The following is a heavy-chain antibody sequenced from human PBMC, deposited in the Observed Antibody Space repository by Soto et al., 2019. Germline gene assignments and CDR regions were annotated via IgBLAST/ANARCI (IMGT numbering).Heavy chain of an antibody. CDR2: IFYSGST. CDR3: GRAGAYTGYEFDS. V-gene: IGHV4-59*01. D-gene: IGHD5-12*01. CDR1: GGSISTYY. Sequence: SETLSLTCTVSGGSISTYYWSWIRQPPGKGLEWIGYIFYSGSTNYIPSLKSRVTLSVDTSKNQFSLKLNSVTAADTAVYYCGRAGAYTGYEFDSWGQGTLVTVS. J-gene: IGHJ4*02.